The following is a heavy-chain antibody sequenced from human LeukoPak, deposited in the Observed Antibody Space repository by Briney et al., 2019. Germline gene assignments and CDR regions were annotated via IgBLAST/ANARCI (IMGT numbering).Heavy chain of an antibody. J-gene: IGHJ4*02. V-gene: IGHV3-33*01. CDR3: SRDHGDYSFDY. Sequence: PGGSLRPSCVTSGFTFSNYGMNWVRQAPGKGLEWVAIIWFDGSNIDYADSVKGRFTISRDNSKNTLFLQMNSLRAEDTAVYYCSRDHGDYSFDYWGQGTLVTVSS. D-gene: IGHD4-17*01. CDR1: GFTFSNYG. CDR2: IWFDGSNI.